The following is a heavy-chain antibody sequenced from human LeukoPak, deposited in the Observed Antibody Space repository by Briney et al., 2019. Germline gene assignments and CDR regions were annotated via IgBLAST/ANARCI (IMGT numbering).Heavy chain of an antibody. J-gene: IGHJ6*03. CDR1: GFTFSSYE. Sequence: GGSLRLSCAASGFTFSSYEMNWVRQAPGRGLEWVSYISSSGSTIYYADSVKGRFTISRDNAKNSLYLQMNSLRSEDTAVYYCAKEGIAARLYYYYYYMDVWGKGTTVTVSS. CDR3: AKEGIAARLYYYYYYMDV. V-gene: IGHV3-48*03. CDR2: ISSSGSTI. D-gene: IGHD6-6*01.